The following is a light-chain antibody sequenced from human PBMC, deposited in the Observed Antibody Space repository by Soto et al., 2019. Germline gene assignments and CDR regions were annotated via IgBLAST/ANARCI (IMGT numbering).Light chain of an antibody. CDR3: QQYGSSLSIT. Sequence: EIGLTQSPGTLSLSPGERATLSCRASQSISSIYLAWYQQKPGQAPRLLIYGASSRATGIPDRFSGSGSGTDFTLTISRLEPEDFAVYYCQQYGSSLSITFGQGTRLEIK. CDR1: QSISSIY. J-gene: IGKJ5*01. CDR2: GAS. V-gene: IGKV3-20*01.